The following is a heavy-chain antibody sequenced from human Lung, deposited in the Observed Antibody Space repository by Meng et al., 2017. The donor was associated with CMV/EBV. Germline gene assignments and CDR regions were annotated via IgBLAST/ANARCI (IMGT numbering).Heavy chain of an antibody. CDR1: GYTFTGYY. D-gene: IGHD3-9*01. CDR2: IHPNSGGT. V-gene: IGHV1-2*02. J-gene: IGHJ6*02. CDR3: ARDLAGSTYYDILPGYNYYRYGMDV. Sequence: ASVKVSCKASGYTFTGYYIHWVRQAPGQGLEWMGWIHPNSGGTNYAEKFRGRVTMTRDTSITTAYMGLSRLTSDGTAVYYCARDLAGSTYYDILPGYNYYRYGMDVWGQGTXVTVSS.